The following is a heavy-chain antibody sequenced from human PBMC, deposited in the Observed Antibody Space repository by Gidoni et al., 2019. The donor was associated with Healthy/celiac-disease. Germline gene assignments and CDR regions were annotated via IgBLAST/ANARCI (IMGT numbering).Heavy chain of an antibody. Sequence: EVQLVESGGGLVKPGGSLRLSCAASGFTFSNAWMSWVRQAPGKGLEWVGRIKSKTDGGTTDYAAPVKGRFTISRDDSKNTLYLQMNSLKTEDTAVYYCTTDIVVVPAATYTDWFDPWGQGTLVTVSS. D-gene: IGHD2-2*01. CDR1: GFTFSNAW. CDR3: TTDIVVVPAATYTDWFDP. V-gene: IGHV3-15*01. CDR2: IKSKTDGGTT. J-gene: IGHJ5*02.